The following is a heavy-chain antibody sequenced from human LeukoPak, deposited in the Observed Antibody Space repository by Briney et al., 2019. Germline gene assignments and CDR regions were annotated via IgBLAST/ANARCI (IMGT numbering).Heavy chain of an antibody. V-gene: IGHV3-9*01. Sequence: GRSLRLSCAASGFTLDDYAMHWVRQAPGKGLEWVSGISWNSGSIGYADSVKGRFTISRDNAKNSLYLQVNSLRAEDTALYYCSRVTMVRGSMDYYYGMDVWGQGTTVTVSS. CDR1: GFTLDDYA. J-gene: IGHJ6*02. D-gene: IGHD3-10*01. CDR3: SRVTMVRGSMDYYYGMDV. CDR2: ISWNSGSI.